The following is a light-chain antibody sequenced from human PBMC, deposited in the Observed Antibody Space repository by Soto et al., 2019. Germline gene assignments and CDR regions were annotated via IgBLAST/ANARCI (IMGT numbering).Light chain of an antibody. J-gene: IGLJ2*01. Sequence: SYELTQPPSVSVAPGQTARITCGGNNFGSKSVYWYQQKPGRAPVLVVYDDDDRPSGIPERFSGSNSGIMAAPTMSRVDGGDEADYFCQVWDSISDHVVFGGGTKSTVL. CDR3: QVWDSISDHVV. V-gene: IGLV3-21*02. CDR2: DDD. CDR1: NFGSKS.